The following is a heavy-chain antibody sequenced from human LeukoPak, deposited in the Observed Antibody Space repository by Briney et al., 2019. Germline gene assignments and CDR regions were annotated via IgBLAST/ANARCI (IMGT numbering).Heavy chain of an antibody. D-gene: IGHD3-9*01. CDR3: ARDLLNYDILTGYYHDAFDI. Sequence: SETLSLTCTVSGGSLSSYFWSWIRQPPGKGLEWIGYIYYSGSTNYNPSLKSRVTISVDTSKNQFSLKLSSVTAADTAVYYCARDLLNYDILTGYYHDAFDIWGQGTMVTVSS. J-gene: IGHJ3*02. V-gene: IGHV4-59*01. CDR2: IYYSGST. CDR1: GGSLSSYF.